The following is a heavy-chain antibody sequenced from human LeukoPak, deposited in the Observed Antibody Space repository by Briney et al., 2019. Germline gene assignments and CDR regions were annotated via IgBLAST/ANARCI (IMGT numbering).Heavy chain of an antibody. J-gene: IGHJ5*02. Sequence: SETLSLTRAVYGGSFSGYYWSWIRQPPGKGLEWIGEINHSGSANYNSSLKSRVTLSIDTSKNQFSLILSSVTAADTAVYYCARSAGYSSAWGQGTRVTVPS. CDR2: INHSGSA. D-gene: IGHD6-19*01. CDR1: GGSFSGYY. V-gene: IGHV4-34*01. CDR3: ARSAGYSSA.